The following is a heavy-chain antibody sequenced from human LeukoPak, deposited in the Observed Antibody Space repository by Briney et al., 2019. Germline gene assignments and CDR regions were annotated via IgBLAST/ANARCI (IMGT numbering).Heavy chain of an antibody. J-gene: IGHJ4*02. CDR2: ISGSGGST. Sequence: GGSLRLSCAASGFTFSSYAMSWVRQAPGKGLEWVSAISGSGGSTYYADSVKGRFTISRDNSKNTLCLQMNSLRAEDTAVYYCAKEPPLLPYCSGGSCYSGYWGQGTLVTVSS. D-gene: IGHD2-15*01. CDR3: AKEPPLLPYCSGGSCYSGY. V-gene: IGHV3-23*01. CDR1: GFTFSSYA.